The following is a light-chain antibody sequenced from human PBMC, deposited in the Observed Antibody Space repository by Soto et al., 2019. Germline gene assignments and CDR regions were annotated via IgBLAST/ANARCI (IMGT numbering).Light chain of an antibody. CDR2: EVS. V-gene: IGLV2-14*01. J-gene: IGLJ1*01. Sequence: QSALTQPASVSGSPGQSITISCTGTSSDVGGYNYVSWYQQHPGKAPKLMIYEVSNRPSGVSNRSSGSKSGNTASLTISGLQAEDEADYYCSSFKGTNSFVFGTGTKVTVL. CDR1: SSDVGGYNY. CDR3: SSFKGTNSFV.